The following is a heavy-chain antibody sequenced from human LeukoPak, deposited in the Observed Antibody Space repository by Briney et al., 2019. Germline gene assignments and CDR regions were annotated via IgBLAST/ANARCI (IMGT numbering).Heavy chain of an antibody. CDR3: AKAGGWYLVFDY. D-gene: IGHD6-19*01. CDR2: ISGSGGST. V-gene: IGHV3-23*01. CDR1: GFTFSSYA. Sequence: GGSLRLSCAASGFTFSSYAMSWVRQASGKGLEWVSAISGSGGSTYYADSVKGRFTISRDNSKNTLYLQMNSLRAEDTAVYYCAKAGGWYLVFDYWGQGTPVTVSS. J-gene: IGHJ4*02.